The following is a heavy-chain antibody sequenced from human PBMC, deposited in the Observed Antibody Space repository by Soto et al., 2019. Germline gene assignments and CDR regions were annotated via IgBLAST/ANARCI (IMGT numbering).Heavy chain of an antibody. V-gene: IGHV2-5*02. Sequence: QITLKESGPTLVKPTQTLTLTCTFSAFSLSTRGVVVGWFRQPLGKALEGLALIYWDEDKWYSPSLRSRLTIAVDTSKNPVVLTMTNMLPVDTATYYCAHRPRGYAYYFDYWGQGTLVTVSS. J-gene: IGHJ4*02. D-gene: IGHD5-12*01. CDR1: AFSLSTRGVV. CDR3: AHRPRGYAYYFDY. CDR2: IYWDEDK.